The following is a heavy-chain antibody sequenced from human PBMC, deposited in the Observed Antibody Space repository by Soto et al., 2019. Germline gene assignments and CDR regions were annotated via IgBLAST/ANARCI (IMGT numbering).Heavy chain of an antibody. CDR1: GGSISSSSYY. D-gene: IGHD6-19*01. CDR3: ARLFRYSSGWYKLWWFDP. V-gene: IGHV4-39*01. Sequence: ETLSLTCTVSGGSISSSSYYWGWIRQPPGKGLEWIGSIYYSGSTYYNPSLKSRVTISVDTSKNQFSLKLSSVTAADTAVYYCARLFRYSSGWYKLWWFDPWGQGTLVTVSS. CDR2: IYYSGST. J-gene: IGHJ5*02.